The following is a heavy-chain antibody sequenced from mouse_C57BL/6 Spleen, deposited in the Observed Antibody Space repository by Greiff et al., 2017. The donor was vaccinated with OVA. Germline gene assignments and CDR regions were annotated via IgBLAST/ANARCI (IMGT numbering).Heavy chain of an antibody. CDR3: TTTVVDY. CDR1: GFNIKDDY. V-gene: IGHV14-4*01. J-gene: IGHJ2*01. CDR2: IDPENGDT. D-gene: IGHD1-1*01. Sequence: EVQVVESGAELVRPGASVKLSCTASGFNIKDDYMHWVKQRPEQGLEWIGWIDPENGDTESASKFQGKATITADTSSNTAYLQLSSLTSEDTAVYYCTTTVVDYWGQGTTLTVSS.